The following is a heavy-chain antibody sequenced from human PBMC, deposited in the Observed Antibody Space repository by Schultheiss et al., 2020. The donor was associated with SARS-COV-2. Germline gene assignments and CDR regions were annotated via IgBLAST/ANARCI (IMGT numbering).Heavy chain of an antibody. CDR3: AKDVDFGDYYGMDV. Sequence: GGSLRLSCAASGFTFSSYAMHWVRQAPGKGLQWVAVISYDGSEKKYADSVKGRFTISRDNSKNTLYLQMSSLRDEDTAVYYCAKDVDFGDYYGMDVWGQGTTVTVSS. CDR2: ISYDGSEK. V-gene: IGHV3-30*18. CDR1: GFTFSSYA. D-gene: IGHD4-17*01. J-gene: IGHJ6*02.